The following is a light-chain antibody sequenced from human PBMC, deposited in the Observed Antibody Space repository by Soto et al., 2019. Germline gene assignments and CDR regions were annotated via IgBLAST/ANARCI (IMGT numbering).Light chain of an antibody. CDR3: LSYTTSATYV. Sequence: QSVLTQPASGPGSPGQSITSSCTVTNSDIGNYYNYVSWYQQHPGKAPKVVIYGVTNRPSGVSSRFSGSKSGSTASLTISGLQAEDEADYYCLSYTTSATYVFGTGTKVTVL. J-gene: IGLJ1*01. CDR1: NSDIGNYYNY. CDR2: GVT. V-gene: IGLV2-14*01.